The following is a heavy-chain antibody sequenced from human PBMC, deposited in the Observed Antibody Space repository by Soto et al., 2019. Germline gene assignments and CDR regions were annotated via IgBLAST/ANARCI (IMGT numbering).Heavy chain of an antibody. Sequence: LRLSCAASGFTFSSYAMSWVRQAPGKGLEWVSAISGSGGSTYYADSVKGRFTISRDNSKNTLYLQMNSLRAEDTAVYYCAKVEALEFSLEDWGQGTRVTVSS. V-gene: IGHV3-23*01. CDR3: AKVEALEFSLED. CDR2: ISGSGGST. CDR1: GFTFSSYA. J-gene: IGHJ4*02. D-gene: IGHD3-10*01.